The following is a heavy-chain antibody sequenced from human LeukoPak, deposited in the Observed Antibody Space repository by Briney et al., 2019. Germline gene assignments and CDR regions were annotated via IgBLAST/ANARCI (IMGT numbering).Heavy chain of an antibody. D-gene: IGHD3-10*01. CDR2: ISYDGSNK. Sequence: PGGSLRLSCAASGFTFSSYGMHWVRQAPGKGLEWVAVISYDGSNKYYADSVKGRFTISRDNSKNTLYLQMNSLRAEDTAVYYCAKDEDARAGFGEVLIDWAFDIWGQGTMVTVSS. CDR3: AKDEDARAGFGEVLIDWAFDI. J-gene: IGHJ3*02. V-gene: IGHV3-30*18. CDR1: GFTFSSYG.